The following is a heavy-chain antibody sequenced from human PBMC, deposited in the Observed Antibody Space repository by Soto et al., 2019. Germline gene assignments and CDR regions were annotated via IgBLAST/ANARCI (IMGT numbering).Heavy chain of an antibody. CDR2: INYSGST. CDR3: ARTLEGYTIRGYFDY. Sequence: SETLSLTCTVSGGSVSYGNYYWSWIRQPPGKGLEWIGYINYSGSTNYNPSLKSRVTISIDTSKNHFSLKLSSVTAADTAAYYCARTLEGYTIRGYFDYRGQETWVTVSS. J-gene: IGHJ4*02. V-gene: IGHV4-61*03. D-gene: IGHD5-12*01. CDR1: GGSVSYGNYY.